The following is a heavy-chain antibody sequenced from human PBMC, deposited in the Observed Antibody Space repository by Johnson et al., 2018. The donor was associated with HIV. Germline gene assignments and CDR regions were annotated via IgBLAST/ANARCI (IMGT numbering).Heavy chain of an antibody. CDR2: IKSKRSGGTA. J-gene: IGHJ3*02. CDR3: YDFGTGQGFDI. V-gene: IGHV3-15*01. Sequence: EVQLVESGGGRVEPGGSLRLSCVASGFTFKNAWMSWVRQAPGKGLEWVGRIKSKRSGGTAEYAAGVNGRFTISRDNSEDTLYLQMTNLKIEDTGVYYCYDFGTGQGFDIWGQGTKVTVSS. D-gene: IGHD3/OR15-3a*01. CDR1: GFTFKNAW.